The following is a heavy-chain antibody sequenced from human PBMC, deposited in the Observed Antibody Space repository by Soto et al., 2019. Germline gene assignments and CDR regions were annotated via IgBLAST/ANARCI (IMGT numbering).Heavy chain of an antibody. J-gene: IGHJ4*02. CDR2: IYCDDDK. CDR3: ARYTGTDMFVFRLYDFDY. V-gene: IGHV2-5*02. CDR1: GFSLSTSGVG. D-gene: IGHD1-26*01. Sequence: QITLKESGPTLVKPTQTLTLTCTFFGFSLSTSGVGVGWIRQPPGKALEWLALIYCDDDKRYSPSLKSRLTITKDTSKNQVVLTMTNMDPVDTATDYCARYTGTDMFVFRLYDFDYWGQGTLVTVSS.